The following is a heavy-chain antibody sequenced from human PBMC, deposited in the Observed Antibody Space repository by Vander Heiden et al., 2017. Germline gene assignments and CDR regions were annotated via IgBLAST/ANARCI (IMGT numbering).Heavy chain of an antibody. Sequence: QLQLQESGPGLVKPSETLSLTCTVSSGSISSEISYWGWVRQPPGKGLEWIGSTYYSGSPYYNPSLKRRVIISVDTAKNQFSLKLSSVTAADTAVYYCARWGLSGNYYGLTTGAYWGQGTLVIVSS. CDR3: ARWGLSGNYYGLTTGAY. CDR1: SGSISSEISY. J-gene: IGHJ4*02. V-gene: IGHV4-39*01. D-gene: IGHD1-26*01. CDR2: TYYSGSP.